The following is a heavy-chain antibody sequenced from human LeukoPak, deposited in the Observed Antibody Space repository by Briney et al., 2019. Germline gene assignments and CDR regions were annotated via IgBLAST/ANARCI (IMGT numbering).Heavy chain of an antibody. D-gene: IGHD3-9*01. V-gene: IGHV4-31*03. CDR3: ARVEGGYYDILTGTTFDY. CDR1: GGSISSGGYY. CDR2: IYYSGST. J-gene: IGHJ4*02. Sequence: PSETLSLTCTVSGGSISSGGYYWSWIRQHPGKGLEWIGYIYYSGSTYYSPSLKSRVTISVDTSKNQSSLKLSSVTAADTAVYYCARVEGGYYDILTGTTFDYWGQGTLVTVSS.